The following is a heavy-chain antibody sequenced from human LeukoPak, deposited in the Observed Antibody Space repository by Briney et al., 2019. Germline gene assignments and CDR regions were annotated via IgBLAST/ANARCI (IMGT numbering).Heavy chain of an antibody. CDR2: INHSGST. Sequence: SVTLSLTCAVYGGSFSGYYWSWIRQPPGKGLEWIGEINHSGSTNYNPSLKSRVTISVDTSKNQFSLKLSSVTAADTAVYYCARSLGYGIAAAETKNHWGQGTLVTVSS. J-gene: IGHJ4*02. CDR3: ARSLGYGIAAAETKNH. D-gene: IGHD6-13*01. CDR1: GGSFSGYY. V-gene: IGHV4-34*01.